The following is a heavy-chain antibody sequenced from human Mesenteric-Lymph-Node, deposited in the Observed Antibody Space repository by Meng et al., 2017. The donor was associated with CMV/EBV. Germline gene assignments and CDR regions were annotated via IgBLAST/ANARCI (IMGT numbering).Heavy chain of an antibody. J-gene: IGHJ6*02. CDR3: ARRGSSTTSYYYGMDV. D-gene: IGHD2-2*01. Sequence: YTFTDHYMHWVRQAPGQGLEWMGIINPSGGSTSYAQKFQGRVTMTRDTSTSTVYMELSSLRSEDTAVYYCARRGSSTTSYYYGMDVWGQGTTVTVSS. V-gene: IGHV1-46*01. CDR2: INPSGGST. CDR1: YTFTDHY.